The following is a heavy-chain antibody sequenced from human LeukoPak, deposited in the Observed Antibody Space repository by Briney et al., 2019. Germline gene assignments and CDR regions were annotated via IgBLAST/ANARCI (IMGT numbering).Heavy chain of an antibody. CDR2: INHSGST. V-gene: IGHV4-34*01. D-gene: IGHD3-10*01. Sequence: SETLSLTCAVYGGSFSGYYWSWIRQPPGKGLEWIGEINHSGSTNYIPSLKSRVTISVDTSKNQFSLKLSSVTAADTAVYYCARVLRGVTFDAFDIWGQGTMVTVSS. J-gene: IGHJ3*02. CDR1: GGSFSGYY. CDR3: ARVLRGVTFDAFDI.